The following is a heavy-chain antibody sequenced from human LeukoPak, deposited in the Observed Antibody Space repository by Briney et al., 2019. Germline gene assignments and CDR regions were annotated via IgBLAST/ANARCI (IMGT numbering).Heavy chain of an antibody. CDR3: AKDKVTLIRGVILRDAFDI. CDR1: GFTFSSYG. D-gene: IGHD3-10*01. J-gene: IGHJ3*02. V-gene: IGHV3-30*18. CDR2: ISYDGNNK. Sequence: GGSLRLSCAASGFTFSSYGMHWVRQAPGKGLEWVAIISYDGNNKYYADSVKGRFTISRDNSENTLYLQMNSLRAEDTADYYCAKDKVTLIRGVILRDAFDIWGQGTMVTVSS.